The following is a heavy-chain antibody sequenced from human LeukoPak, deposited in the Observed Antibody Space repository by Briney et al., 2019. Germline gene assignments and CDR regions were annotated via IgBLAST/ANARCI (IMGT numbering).Heavy chain of an antibody. CDR1: GFIFSSYG. J-gene: IGHJ6*04. CDR2: IRYDGSKK. V-gene: IGHV3-30*02. Sequence: GGSLRLSCAASGFIFSSYGMHWVRQAPGKGLEWVAFIRYDGSKKYYADSVKGRFTISRDNAKNSLYLQMNSLRAEDTAVYYCARVGYYGSGSRMDVWGKGTTVTVSS. CDR3: ARVGYYGSGSRMDV. D-gene: IGHD3-10*01.